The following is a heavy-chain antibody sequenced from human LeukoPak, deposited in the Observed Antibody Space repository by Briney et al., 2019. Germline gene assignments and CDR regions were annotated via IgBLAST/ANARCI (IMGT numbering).Heavy chain of an antibody. J-gene: IGHJ6*03. CDR2: ISAYNGNT. CDR3: ARAQGGSYYAYHYYMDV. CDR1: GYTFTSYG. Sequence: ASVKVSCKASGYTFTSYGISWVRQAPGQGLEWMGWISAYNGNTNYAQKLQGRVTMTTDTSTSTAYMELRSLRSDDTAVYYCARAQGGSYYAYHYYMDVWGKGTTVTVSS. V-gene: IGHV1-18*01. D-gene: IGHD1-26*01.